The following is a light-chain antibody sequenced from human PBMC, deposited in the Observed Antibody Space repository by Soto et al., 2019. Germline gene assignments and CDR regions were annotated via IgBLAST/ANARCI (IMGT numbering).Light chain of an antibody. V-gene: IGKV3-15*01. J-gene: IGKJ1*01. CDR3: LLYYGWLGT. CDR2: DAP. Sequence: EIVMMLSPASLSVAPEGTGILAGRASQSCSSNFAWYQQKPGQARRLRIYDAPPRATGIQARLSGSGCGAEFTLSISSLLCEEGAGFYCLLYYGWLGTFGQGTQV. CDR1: QSCSSN.